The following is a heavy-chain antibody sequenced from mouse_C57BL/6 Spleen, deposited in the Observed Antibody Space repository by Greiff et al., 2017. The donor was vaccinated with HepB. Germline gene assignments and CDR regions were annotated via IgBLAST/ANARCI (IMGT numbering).Heavy chain of an antibody. CDR1: GYTFTDYY. CDR2: INPNNGGT. D-gene: IGHD2-4*01. J-gene: IGHJ2*01. CDR3: ARLRGNDYAYYFDY. V-gene: IGHV1-26*01. Sequence: EVQLQQSGPELVKPGASVKISCKASGYTFTDYYMNWVKQSHGKSLEWIGDINPNNGGTSYNQKFKGKATLTVDKSSSTAYMALRSLPSEDSAVYYCARLRGNDYAYYFDYWGQGTTLTVSS.